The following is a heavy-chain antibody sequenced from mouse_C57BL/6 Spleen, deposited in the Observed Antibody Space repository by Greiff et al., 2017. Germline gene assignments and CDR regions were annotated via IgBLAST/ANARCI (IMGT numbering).Heavy chain of an antibody. V-gene: IGHV1-52*01. D-gene: IGHD1-1*01. CDR2: IDPSDSET. CDR1: GYTFPSYW. J-gene: IGHJ1*03. CDR3: ARDYGSSYGYFDV. Sequence: QVQLQQPWAELVRPGSSVKLSCKASGYTFPSYWMHWVKQRPIQCLEWIGNIDPSDSETHYNQKFKDKATLTVDKSSSTAYMQLSSLTSEDSAVYYCARDYGSSYGYFDVWCRGTTVTVSS.